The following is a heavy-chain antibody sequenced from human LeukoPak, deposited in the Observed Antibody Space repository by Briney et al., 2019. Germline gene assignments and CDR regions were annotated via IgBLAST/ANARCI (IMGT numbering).Heavy chain of an antibody. CDR1: GFTFSSYG. Sequence: GGFLRLSCAASGFTFSSYGMHWVRQAPGKGLEWVAVISYDGSNKYYADSVKGRFTISRDNSKNTLYLQMNSLRAEDTAVYYCAKDVLTHSSSWHGMDVWGQGTTVTVSS. CDR3: AKDVLTHSSSWHGMDV. V-gene: IGHV3-30*18. D-gene: IGHD6-13*01. J-gene: IGHJ6*02. CDR2: ISYDGSNK.